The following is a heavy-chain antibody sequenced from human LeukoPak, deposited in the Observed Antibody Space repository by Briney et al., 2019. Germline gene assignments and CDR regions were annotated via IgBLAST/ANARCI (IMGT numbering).Heavy chain of an antibody. V-gene: IGHV5-51*01. D-gene: IGHD5-24*01. Sequence: GESLKISCKGSGYSFTSSWIGWVRQMPGKGLEWMGIIYPGDSDTRYSPSFQGQVTISAGKSISTAYLQWSSLKASDTAMYYCARRGEMATIPLDYWGQGTLVTVSS. CDR1: GYSFTSSW. CDR3: ARRGEMATIPLDY. J-gene: IGHJ4*02. CDR2: IYPGDSDT.